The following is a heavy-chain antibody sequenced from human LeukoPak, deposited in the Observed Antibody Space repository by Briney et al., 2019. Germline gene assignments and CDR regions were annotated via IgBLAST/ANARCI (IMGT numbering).Heavy chain of an antibody. V-gene: IGHV4-31*03. D-gene: IGHD3-10*01. CDR2: IYYSGST. CDR1: GGSISSGGYY. CDR3: AREITMVRSNWFDP. Sequence: PSETLSLTCTVSGGSISSGGYYWSWIRQHPGKGLEWIGYIYYSGSTYYNPSLKSRVTISVGTSKNQFSLKLSSVTAADTAVYYCAREITMVRSNWFDPWGQGTLVTVSS. J-gene: IGHJ5*02.